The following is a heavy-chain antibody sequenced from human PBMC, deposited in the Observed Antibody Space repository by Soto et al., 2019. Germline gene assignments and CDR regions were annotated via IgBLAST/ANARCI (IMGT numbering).Heavy chain of an antibody. CDR3: ARVGGFGATTIDY. CDR1: GGSISSDDYY. Sequence: QVQLQESGPGRVKLSQTLYLTCTVSGGSISSDDYYWSWIRQPPGKGLEWIGYIYYSGSTYYNPSLKSRVTISVDTSKNQFSLKLSSVTAADTAVYYCARVGGFGATTIDYWGQGTLVTVSS. V-gene: IGHV4-30-4*01. J-gene: IGHJ4*02. CDR2: IYYSGST. D-gene: IGHD3-10*01.